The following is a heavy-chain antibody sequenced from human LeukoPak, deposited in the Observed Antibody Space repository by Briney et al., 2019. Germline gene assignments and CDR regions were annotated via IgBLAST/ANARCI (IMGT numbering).Heavy chain of an antibody. J-gene: IGHJ3*02. Sequence: GGPLRLSCATSGFTFSTYEMDWVRQAPGKGLEWVSYISSSGSIYYTDSVKGRFTISRDNAKNSLYLQTNSLRAEDTAIYYCAREGYGGTSDAFDIWGQGTMVTVSS. V-gene: IGHV3-48*03. CDR2: ISSSGSI. D-gene: IGHD4-23*01. CDR3: AREGYGGTSDAFDI. CDR1: GFTFSTYE.